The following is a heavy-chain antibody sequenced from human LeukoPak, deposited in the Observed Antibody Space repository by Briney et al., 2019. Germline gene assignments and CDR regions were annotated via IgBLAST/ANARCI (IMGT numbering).Heavy chain of an antibody. CDR1: GGSFSDYS. D-gene: IGHD5-12*01. CDR3: ARGWGRGYYLGSKNFDY. CDR2: TDHSGST. J-gene: IGHJ4*02. V-gene: IGHV4-34*01. Sequence: SETLSLTCAVYGGSFSDYSWSWIRQPPGKGLEWIGETDHSGSTNYNPSLKSRVTISVDTSRNQFSLKLTSVTAADTAVYYCARGWGRGYYLGSKNFDYWSQGTLVTVSP.